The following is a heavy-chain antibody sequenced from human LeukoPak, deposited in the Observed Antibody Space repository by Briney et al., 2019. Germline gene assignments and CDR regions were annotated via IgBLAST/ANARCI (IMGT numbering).Heavy chain of an antibody. Sequence: GASVKVSCKASVYTFTSYGISWVRQAPGQGLEWMGWSSAYNGNTNYAQKLQGRVTMTTDTSTSTAYMELRSLRSDDTAVYYCARVRSSSWFGGGYFDYWGQGTLVTVSS. CDR1: VYTFTSYG. D-gene: IGHD6-13*01. J-gene: IGHJ4*02. CDR2: SSAYNGNT. CDR3: ARVRSSSWFGGGYFDY. V-gene: IGHV1-18*01.